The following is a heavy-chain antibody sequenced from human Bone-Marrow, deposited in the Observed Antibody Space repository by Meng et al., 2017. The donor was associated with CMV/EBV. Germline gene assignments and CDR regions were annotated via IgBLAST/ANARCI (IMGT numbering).Heavy chain of an antibody. J-gene: IGHJ6*02. V-gene: IGHV1-69*05. D-gene: IGHD2-2*01. CDR2: IIPIFGTA. CDR1: GGTFSSYA. CDR3: ASRYCSSTSCYFSKYYYGMDV. Sequence: SVKVSCKASGGTFSSYAINWVRQAPGQGLEWMGGIIPIFGTANYAQKFQGRVTITTDESTSTAYMELSSLRSEDTAVYYCASRYCSSTSCYFSKYYYGMDVWGQGTTVTVSS.